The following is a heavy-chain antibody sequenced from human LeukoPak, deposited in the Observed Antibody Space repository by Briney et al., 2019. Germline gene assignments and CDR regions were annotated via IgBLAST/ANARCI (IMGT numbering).Heavy chain of an antibody. CDR3: ARLRRNSDRSGFYYYYDN. CDR2: VNTISSYI. J-gene: IGHJ4*02. CDR1: GFTFSSYS. V-gene: IGHV3-21*01. D-gene: IGHD3-22*01. Sequence: GGSLRLSCAASGFTFSSYSFNWVRQAPGKGLEWVSSVNTISSYIYYADSMKGRFTISRDNVENSVYLQMNSLRAEDSAVYYCARLRRNSDRSGFYYYYDNWGQGTLVTVSS.